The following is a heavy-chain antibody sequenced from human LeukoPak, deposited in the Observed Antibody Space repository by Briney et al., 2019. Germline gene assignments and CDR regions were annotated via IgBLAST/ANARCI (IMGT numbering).Heavy chain of an antibody. Sequence: SETLSLTCTVSGGSISSGDYYWRWIRQPPGTGLEWIGYIYYSGSTYYNPSLKSRVTISVDTSKNQFSLKLSSATAADTAVYYCARDRLPGPRWGQGTLVTVSS. J-gene: IGHJ4*02. D-gene: IGHD2-21*01. V-gene: IGHV4-30-4*01. CDR1: GGSISSGDYY. CDR3: ARDRLPGPR. CDR2: IYYSGST.